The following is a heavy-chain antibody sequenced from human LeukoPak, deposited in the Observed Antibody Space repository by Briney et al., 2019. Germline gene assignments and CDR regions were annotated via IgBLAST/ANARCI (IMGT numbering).Heavy chain of an antibody. CDR2: IYYSGST. J-gene: IGHJ1*01. Sequence: SETLSLTCTVSGGSISSGGYYWSWIRQHPGKGLEWIGYIYYSGSTYYNPSLKSRVTISVDTSKNQFSLKLSSVTAADTAVYYCASQPYYYDSSGHYYPTPEYFQHWGQGTLVTVSS. V-gene: IGHV4-31*03. CDR1: GGSISSGGYY. CDR3: ASQPYYYDSSGHYYPTPEYFQH. D-gene: IGHD3-22*01.